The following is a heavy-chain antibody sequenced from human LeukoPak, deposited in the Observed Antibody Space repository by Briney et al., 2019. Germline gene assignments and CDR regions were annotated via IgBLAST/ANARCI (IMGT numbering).Heavy chain of an antibody. V-gene: IGHV3-66*01. Sequence: QAGGSLRLSCAASGFTVSSNYMSWVRQAPGKGLEWVSVIYSGGSTYYADSVKGRFTISRDNSKNTLYLQMNSLRAEDTAVYYCARDMGIMITFGREAFDIWGQGTMVTVSS. CDR3: ARDMGIMITFGREAFDI. CDR1: GFTVSSNY. CDR2: IYSGGST. D-gene: IGHD3-16*01. J-gene: IGHJ3*02.